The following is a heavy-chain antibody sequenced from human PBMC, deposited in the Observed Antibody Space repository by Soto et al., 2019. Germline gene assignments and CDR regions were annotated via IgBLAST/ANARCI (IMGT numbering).Heavy chain of an antibody. CDR1: GVSISDYY. D-gene: IGHD5-18*01. V-gene: IGHV4-4*07. CDR3: ASEGTAMKLHY. Sequence: SETLSLSCTVSGVSISDYYWTWIRQPAGKGLEWIGRIFPSGSTNYNPSLRGRVTMSVDTSKNLFSLKLNSVTAADTDRYYCASEGTAMKLHYWGQGTLVTVSS. CDR2: IFPSGST. J-gene: IGHJ4*02.